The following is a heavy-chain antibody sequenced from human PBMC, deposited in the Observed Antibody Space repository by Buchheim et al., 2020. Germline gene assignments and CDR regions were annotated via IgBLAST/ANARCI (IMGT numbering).Heavy chain of an antibody. V-gene: IGHV4-34*01. J-gene: IGHJ5*02. CDR3: ARGRLRTKLKNWFDP. Sequence: QVQLQQWGAGLLKPSETLSLTCAVYGGSFSGYYWSWIRQPPGKGLEWIGEINHSGSTNYNPSLKSRVTISVDTPKNQFSLKLSSVTAADTAVYYCARGRLRTKLKNWFDPWGQGTL. CDR1: GGSFSGYY. D-gene: IGHD4-17*01. CDR2: INHSGST.